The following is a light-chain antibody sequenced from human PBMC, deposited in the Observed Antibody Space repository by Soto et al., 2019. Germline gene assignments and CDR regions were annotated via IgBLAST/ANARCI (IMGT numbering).Light chain of an antibody. V-gene: IGKV1-33*01. Sequence: DIQMTQSPSSLSASVGDRVTITCQASQDISNYLNWYQQKPGKAPKLLIYDASNLETGVPSRFSGSGSATNFTFITSSMQPEDIATYYCQQYDNLPLFTFGPGTKVDIK. CDR3: QQYDNLPLFT. J-gene: IGKJ3*01. CDR2: DAS. CDR1: QDISNY.